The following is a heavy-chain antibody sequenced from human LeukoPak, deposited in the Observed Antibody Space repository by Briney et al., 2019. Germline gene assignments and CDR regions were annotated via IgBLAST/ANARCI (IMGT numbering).Heavy chain of an antibody. CDR2: IYYSGST. V-gene: IGHV4-59*01. D-gene: IGHD3-22*01. J-gene: IGHJ4*02. CDR1: GGSISSYC. CDR3: ARGYYYDSSGYFPTFDY. Sequence: SETLSLTCTVSGGSISSYCWSWIRQPPGKGLEWIGYIYYSGSTNYNPSLKSRVTISVDTSKNQFSLKLSSVTAADTAVYYCARGYYYDSSGYFPTFDYWGQGTLVTVSS.